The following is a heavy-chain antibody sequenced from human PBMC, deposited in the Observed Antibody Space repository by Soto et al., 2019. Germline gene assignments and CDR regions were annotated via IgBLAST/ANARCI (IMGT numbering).Heavy chain of an antibody. J-gene: IGHJ6*03. CDR3: ARGSSSSRGYYMDV. CDR2: IIPILGIA. Sequence: QVQLVQSGAEVKKPGSSVKVSCKASGGTFSSYTISWVRQAPGQGLEWMVRIIPILGIANYAQKFQGRVTITSDKSTSTAYMELSSLRSEDTAVYYCARGSSSSRGYYMDVCGKGHTVTVAS. CDR1: GGTFSSYT. D-gene: IGHD6-13*01. V-gene: IGHV1-69*02.